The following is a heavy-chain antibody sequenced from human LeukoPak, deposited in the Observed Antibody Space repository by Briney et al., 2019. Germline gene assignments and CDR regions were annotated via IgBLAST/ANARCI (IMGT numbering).Heavy chain of an antibody. CDR1: GGSISSYY. Sequence: SETLSVTCTVSGGSISSYYWSWIRQPPGKGLEWIGYIYYSGSTNYNPSLKSRVTISVDTSKNQFSLKLSSVTAADTAVYYCARHWDMIVVEPDAFDIWGQGTMVTVSS. CDR2: IYYSGST. J-gene: IGHJ3*02. D-gene: IGHD3-22*01. CDR3: ARHWDMIVVEPDAFDI. V-gene: IGHV4-59*08.